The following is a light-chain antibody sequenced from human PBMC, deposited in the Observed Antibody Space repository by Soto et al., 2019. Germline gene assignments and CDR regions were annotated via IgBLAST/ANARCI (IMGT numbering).Light chain of an antibody. CDR1: ESISSK. V-gene: IGKV3-15*01. CDR2: GAS. Sequence: EIVMTQSPATLSVSPGERVTISCRASESISSKLAWYQQKPGQAPSLLMYGASTRATGIPARFSGSGSGTEFTLTISSLQSEDFAVYYCQQYNTWSSITFGQGTRLEIK. J-gene: IGKJ5*01. CDR3: QQYNTWSSIT.